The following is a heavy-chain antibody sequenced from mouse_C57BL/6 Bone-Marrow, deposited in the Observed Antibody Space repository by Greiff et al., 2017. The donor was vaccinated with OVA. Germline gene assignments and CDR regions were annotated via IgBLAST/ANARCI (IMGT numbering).Heavy chain of an antibody. CDR1: GYTFTSYW. Sequence: QVQLQQPGAELVRPGTSVKLSCEASGYTFTSYWMHWVKQRPGQGLEWIGVIDPSDSYTNYNQKFKGKATLTVDTSSSTAYMQLSSLTSEDSAVYYCARGGYGSSRTWFAYWGQGTLVTVSA. D-gene: IGHD1-1*01. CDR3: ARGGYGSSRTWFAY. V-gene: IGHV1-59*01. CDR2: IDPSDSYT. J-gene: IGHJ3*01.